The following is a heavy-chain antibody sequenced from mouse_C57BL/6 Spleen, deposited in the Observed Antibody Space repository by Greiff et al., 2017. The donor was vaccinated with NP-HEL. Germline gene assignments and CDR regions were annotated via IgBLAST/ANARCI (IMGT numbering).Heavy chain of an antibody. CDR2: ISYDGSN. CDR3: ARDSLIYYGKGNAMDY. D-gene: IGHD2-1*01. V-gene: IGHV3-6*01. Sequence: EVKLQESGPGLVKPSQSLSLTCSVTGYSITSGYYWNWIRQFPGNKLEWMGYISYDGSNNYNPSLKNRISITRDTSKNQFFLKLNSVTTEDTATYYCARDSLIYYGKGNAMDYWGQGTSVTVSS. CDR1: GYSITSGYY. J-gene: IGHJ4*01.